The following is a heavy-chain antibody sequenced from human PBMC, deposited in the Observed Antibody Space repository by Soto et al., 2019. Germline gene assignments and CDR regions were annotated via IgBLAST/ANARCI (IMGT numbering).Heavy chain of an antibody. Sequence: SETLSLTCTVSGGSISSSSYYWSWIRQPPGKGLEWIGYIYYSGSTNYNPSLKSRVTISVDTSKNQFSLKLSSVTAADTAVYYCAREGSSHRLRDAFDIWGQGTMVTVSS. CDR1: GGSISSSSYY. CDR2: IYYSGST. V-gene: IGHV4-61*01. CDR3: AREGSSHRLRDAFDI. D-gene: IGHD1-26*01. J-gene: IGHJ3*02.